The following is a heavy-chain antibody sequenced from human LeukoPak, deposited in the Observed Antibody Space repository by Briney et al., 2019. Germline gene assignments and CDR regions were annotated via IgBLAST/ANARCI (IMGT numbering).Heavy chain of an antibody. Sequence: SETLSLTCTVSGGSITSYYWSWIRQPPGKGLEWIGYIYYSGSTNSNPSLKSRVTISIDTSKNQISLKLSSVTAADTAVYYCARFVDTAMVYDYWGQGTLVTVSS. V-gene: IGHV4-59*01. CDR1: GGSITSYY. CDR3: ARFVDTAMVYDY. CDR2: IYYSGST. D-gene: IGHD5-18*01. J-gene: IGHJ4*02.